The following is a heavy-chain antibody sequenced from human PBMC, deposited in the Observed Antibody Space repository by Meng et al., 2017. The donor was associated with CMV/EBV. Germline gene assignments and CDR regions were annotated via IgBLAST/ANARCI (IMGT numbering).Heavy chain of an antibody. Sequence: ASVKVSCKASGYTFTSYGISWVRQAPGQGLEWMGWISAYNGNTNYAQKLQGRVTMTTDTSTSTAYMELRSLRSDDTAVYYCARHYGDYFRNWFGPWGQGTLVTVSS. V-gene: IGHV1-18*01. CDR3: ARHYGDYFRNWFGP. CDR1: GYTFTSYG. J-gene: IGHJ5*02. D-gene: IGHD4-17*01. CDR2: ISAYNGNT.